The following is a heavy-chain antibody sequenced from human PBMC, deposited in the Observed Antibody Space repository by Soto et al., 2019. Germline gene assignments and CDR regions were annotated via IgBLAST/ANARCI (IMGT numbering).Heavy chain of an antibody. CDR3: ARDRTFGSGFDY. Sequence: GGSLRLSCAASGFTFSSYDMHWVRQATGKGLEWVSAIGTAGDTYYPGSVKGRFTISRENAKNSLYLQMNSLRAGDTAVYYCARDRTFGSGFDYWGQGTLVTVSS. V-gene: IGHV3-13*04. J-gene: IGHJ4*02. D-gene: IGHD6-25*01. CDR2: IGTAGDT. CDR1: GFTFSSYD.